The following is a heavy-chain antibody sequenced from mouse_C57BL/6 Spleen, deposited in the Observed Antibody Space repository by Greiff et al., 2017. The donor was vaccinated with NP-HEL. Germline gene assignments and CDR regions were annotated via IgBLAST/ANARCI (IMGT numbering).Heavy chain of an antibody. CDR3: ARSGNMDYDVNYAMDY. V-gene: IGHV1-18*01. CDR1: GYTFTDYN. J-gene: IGHJ4*01. CDR2: INPNNGGT. Sequence: VHVKQSGPELVKPGASVKIPCKASGYTFTDYNMDWVKQSHGKSLEWIGDINPNNGGTIYNQKFKGKATLTVDKSSSTAYMELRSLTSEDTAVYYCARSGNMDYDVNYAMDYWGQGTSVTVSS. D-gene: IGHD2-4*01.